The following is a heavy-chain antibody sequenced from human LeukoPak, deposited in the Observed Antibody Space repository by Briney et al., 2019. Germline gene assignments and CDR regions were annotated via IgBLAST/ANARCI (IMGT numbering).Heavy chain of an antibody. CDR2: ISGSGGST. CDR3: ARGRYCSGGSCFESWFDP. V-gene: IGHV3-23*01. CDR1: GFTFSSYA. Sequence: GGSLRLSCAASGFTFSSYAMTWVRQAPGKGLEWVSFISGSGGSTYYADSVKGRFTISRDNSKNTLSLQMNSLRAEDTAVYYCARGRYCSGGSCFESWFDPWGQGTLVTVSS. D-gene: IGHD2-15*01. J-gene: IGHJ5*02.